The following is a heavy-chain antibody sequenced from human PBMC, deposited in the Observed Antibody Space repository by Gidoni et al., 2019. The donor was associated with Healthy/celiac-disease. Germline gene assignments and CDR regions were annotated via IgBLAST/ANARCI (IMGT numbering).Heavy chain of an antibody. Sequence: QVQLQQWGAGLLKPSETLSLTCAVYGGSFRGYYWSWIRQPPGKGLEWIGEINHSGSTNYNPSLKSRVTISVDTSKNQFSLKLSSVTAADTAVYYCARGRSYYYDSSGYYYWGQGTLVTVSS. V-gene: IGHV4-34*01. CDR3: ARGRSYYYDSSGYYY. CDR1: GGSFRGYY. D-gene: IGHD3-22*01. CDR2: INHSGST. J-gene: IGHJ4*02.